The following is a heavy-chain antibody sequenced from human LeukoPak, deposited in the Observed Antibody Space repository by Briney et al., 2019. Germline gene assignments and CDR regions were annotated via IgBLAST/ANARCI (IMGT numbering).Heavy chain of an antibody. Sequence: PGGSLRLSCAASGFTFSSYAMHWVRQAPGKGLEWVAVISYDGSNKYYADSVKGRFTNSRDNSKNTLYLQMNSLRAEDTAVYYCARVKYGRGIRIAVAGMGFDYWGQGTLVTVSS. V-gene: IGHV3-30*01. D-gene: IGHD6-19*01. J-gene: IGHJ4*02. CDR2: ISYDGSNK. CDR1: GFTFSSYA. CDR3: ARVKYGRGIRIAVAGMGFDY.